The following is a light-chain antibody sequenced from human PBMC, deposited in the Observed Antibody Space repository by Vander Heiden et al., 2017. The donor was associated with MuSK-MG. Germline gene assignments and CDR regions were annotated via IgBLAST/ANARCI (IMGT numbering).Light chain of an antibody. V-gene: IGKV3-20*01. CDR2: CAS. J-gene: IGKJ1*01. Sequence: EIVLTQSPGTLSSSPGERATLSCGSSQSVSSSYLAWYQQKPGQAPRLLIYCASSRATGIPDRFSGSGSGTDFTLTISRLEPEDFAVYYCQQYGSSPWTFGQGTKVEIK. CDR3: QQYGSSPWT. CDR1: QSVSSSY.